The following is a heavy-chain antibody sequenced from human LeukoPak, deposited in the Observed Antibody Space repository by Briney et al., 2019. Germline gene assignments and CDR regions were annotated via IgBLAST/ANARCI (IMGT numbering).Heavy chain of an antibody. CDR2: VNRDGSST. Sequence: GGSLRLSCAASGFTFSDYSMHWVRHAPGKGLVWVSRVNRDGSSTSYADSVKGRFTISRDNAKNTLSLQMNSLRAEDTAVYYCAKAVAATGHYYFGMDVWGQGTTVTVSS. D-gene: IGHD6-19*01. V-gene: IGHV3-74*01. J-gene: IGHJ6*02. CDR1: GFTFSDYS. CDR3: AKAVAATGHYYFGMDV.